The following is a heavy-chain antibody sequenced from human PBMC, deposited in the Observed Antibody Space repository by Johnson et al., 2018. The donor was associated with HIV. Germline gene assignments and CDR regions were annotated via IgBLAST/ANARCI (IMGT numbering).Heavy chain of an antibody. Sequence: VQLLESGGGLIQPGGSLRLSCAASGFTVSSIYMNWVRQAPGKGLEWVSVIYSGGNTYYADSVKGRFTISRDNSKNTLYLQMNSLRAEDTAVYYCASGRDSGVAFDIWGQGTMVTVSS. CDR2: IYSGGNT. V-gene: IGHV3-53*01. CDR3: ASGRDSGVAFDI. CDR1: GFTVSSIY. J-gene: IGHJ3*02. D-gene: IGHD3-10*01.